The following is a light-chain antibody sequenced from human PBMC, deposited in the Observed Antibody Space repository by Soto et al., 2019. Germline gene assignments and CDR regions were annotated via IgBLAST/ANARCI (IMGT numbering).Light chain of an antibody. CDR2: DVS. V-gene: IGLV2-14*01. CDR3: SSYTSSSTYV. Sequence: QSVLTQPPSVSGAPGQRVTISCTGTSSDVGGYNYVSWYQQHPGKAPKLMIYDVSNRPSGVSNRFSGSKSVNTASLTISGLQAEDEADYYCSSYTSSSTYVFGTGTKVTVL. CDR1: SSDVGGYNY. J-gene: IGLJ1*01.